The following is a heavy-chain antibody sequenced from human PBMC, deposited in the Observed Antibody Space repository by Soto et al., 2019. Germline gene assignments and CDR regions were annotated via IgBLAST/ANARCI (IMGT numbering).Heavy chain of an antibody. V-gene: IGHV3-23*01. CDR1: GFTFSNYA. Sequence: VQLLESGGGVVQPGGSLRLSCAASGFTFSNYAVTWVRQAPGKGQEWVSTISGSGGSTYYADSVKGRFTISRDNSKNTLYLQMNSLRAEDTAVYYCAKDQGSSWYEIDYWGQGTLVTVSS. CDR2: ISGSGGST. J-gene: IGHJ4*02. D-gene: IGHD6-13*01. CDR3: AKDQGSSWYEIDY.